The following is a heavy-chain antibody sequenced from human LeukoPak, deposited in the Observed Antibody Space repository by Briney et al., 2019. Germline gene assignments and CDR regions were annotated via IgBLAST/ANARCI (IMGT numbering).Heavy chain of an antibody. D-gene: IGHD3-10*01. CDR3: ARHYGSGSKYGMDV. V-gene: IGHV3-53*04. Sequence: GGSLRLSCAASGFTVSSNYMCWVRQAPGKGLEWVSVIYSGGSTYYADSVKGRFTISRHNSKNTLYLQMNSLRAEDTAVYYCARHYGSGSKYGMDVWGQGTTVTVSS. CDR1: GFTVSSNY. CDR2: IYSGGST. J-gene: IGHJ6*02.